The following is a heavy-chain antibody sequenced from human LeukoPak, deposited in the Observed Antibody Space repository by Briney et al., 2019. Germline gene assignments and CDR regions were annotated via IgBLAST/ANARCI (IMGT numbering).Heavy chain of an antibody. J-gene: IGHJ6*02. D-gene: IGHD3-9*01. V-gene: IGHV3-66*01. Sequence: GGSLRLSCAASGFIVNTCYMSWVRRAPGKGLEWVSVIYTGETTFYSDSVKGRFTISRDNSKNTVYLQMNSLRADDTAVYYCTRDPPLTRGYGMDVWGQGTTVTVS. CDR1: GFIVNTCY. CDR2: IYTGETT. CDR3: TRDPPLTRGYGMDV.